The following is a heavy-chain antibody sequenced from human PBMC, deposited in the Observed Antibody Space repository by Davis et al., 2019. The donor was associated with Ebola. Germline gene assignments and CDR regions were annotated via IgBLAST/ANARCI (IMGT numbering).Heavy chain of an antibody. CDR1: GGSFSGYY. CDR3: ARRIVVAWGSFYYDY. CDR2: INHSGST. J-gene: IGHJ4*02. D-gene: IGHD6-19*01. V-gene: IGHV4-34*01. Sequence: GSLRLSCAVYGGSFSGYYWSWIRQPPGKGLEWIGEINHSGSTNYNPSLKSRVTISVDTSKNQFSLNLMSVTAADTAVYYCARRIVVAWGSFYYDYWGQGILVTVSS.